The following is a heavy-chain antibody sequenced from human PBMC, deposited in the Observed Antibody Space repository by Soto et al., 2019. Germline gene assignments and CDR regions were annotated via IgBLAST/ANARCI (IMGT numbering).Heavy chain of an antibody. CDR2: ISGSGIST. CDR1: GFTFRSYA. Sequence: DVQLLESGGGLGQPGGSLRLSCEASGFTFRSYAMSWVRQAPGKRLEWVSGISGSGISTHCADSVKGRFTVSRDNSKNTIYLQITSTRAEVTAVYSWARGRVGPEWYVDLWGRSTLVTVYS. J-gene: IGHJ2*01. V-gene: IGHV3-23*01. CDR3: ARGRVGPEWYVDL.